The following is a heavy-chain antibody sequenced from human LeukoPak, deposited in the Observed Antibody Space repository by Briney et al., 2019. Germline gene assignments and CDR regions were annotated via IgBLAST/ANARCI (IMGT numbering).Heavy chain of an antibody. CDR1: GFTFDDYG. Sequence: GGSLRLSCAASGFTFDDYGMSWVRHAPGKGLEWVSGINWNGGSTGYADSVKGRFTISRDNAKNSLYLQMNSLRAEDTAVYYCARDGYADYYYYYMDVWGKGTTVTVSS. D-gene: IGHD1-1*01. CDR2: INWNGGST. J-gene: IGHJ6*03. CDR3: ARDGYADYYYYYMDV. V-gene: IGHV3-20*04.